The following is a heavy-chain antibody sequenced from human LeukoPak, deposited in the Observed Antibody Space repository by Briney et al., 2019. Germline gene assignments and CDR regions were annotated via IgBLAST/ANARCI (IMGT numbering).Heavy chain of an antibody. V-gene: IGHV4-39*01. CDR1: GGSISSSSYY. CDR3: ARRSGWLDYYYMDV. D-gene: IGHD6-19*01. Sequence: PSETLSLTCIVSGGSISSSSYYWGWIRQPPGKGLEWIGSIYYSGSTYYNPSLKSRVTISVDTSKNQFSLKLSSVTAADTAVYYCARRSGWLDYYYMDVWGKGTTVTISS. CDR2: IYYSGST. J-gene: IGHJ6*03.